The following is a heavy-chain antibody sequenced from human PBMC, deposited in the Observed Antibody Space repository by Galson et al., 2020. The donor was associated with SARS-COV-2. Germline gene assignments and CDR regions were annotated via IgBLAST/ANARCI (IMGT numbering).Heavy chain of an antibody. CDR3: AREQFYCGGDCYSDDAFDI. CDR1: GFTFSSYS. D-gene: IGHD2-21*02. CDR2: ISSSSSYI. J-gene: IGHJ3*02. V-gene: IGHV3-21*01. Sequence: NSGGSLRLSCAASGFTFSSYSMNWVRQAPGKGLEWVSSISSSSSYIYYADSVKGRFTISRDNAKNSLYLQMNSLRAEDTAVYYCAREQFYCGGDCYSDDAFDIWGQGTMVTVSS.